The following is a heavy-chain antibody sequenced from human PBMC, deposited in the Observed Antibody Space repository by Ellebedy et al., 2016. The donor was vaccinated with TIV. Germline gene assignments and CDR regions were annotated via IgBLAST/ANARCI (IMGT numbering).Heavy chain of an antibody. D-gene: IGHD3-9*01. J-gene: IGHJ4*02. CDR2: INDISSHI. V-gene: IGHV3-21*01. CDR3: ARDPRTYLRYGHYDF. Sequence: PGGSLRLSCAGSGFMFVDYAMTWSRQAPGKGLEWVSSINDISSHIYYADSLRGRFTISRDNAKNSLFLQMDNLRADDTAVYYCARDPRTYLRYGHYDFWGQGTLVTVSS. CDR1: GFMFVDYA.